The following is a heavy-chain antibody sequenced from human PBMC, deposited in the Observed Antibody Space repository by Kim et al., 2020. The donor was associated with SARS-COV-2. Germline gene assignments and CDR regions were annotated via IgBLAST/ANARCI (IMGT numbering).Heavy chain of an antibody. V-gene: IGHV3-48*03. CDR1: GFTFSSYE. D-gene: IGHD3-3*01. J-gene: IGHJ4*02. Sequence: GGSLRLSCAASGFTFSSYEMNWVRQAPGKGLEWVSYISSSGSTIYYADSVKGRFTISRDNAKNSLYLQMNSLRAEDTAVYYCARTLRVLEWLPLGYFDYWGQGTLVTVSS. CDR2: ISSSGSTI. CDR3: ARTLRVLEWLPLGYFDY.